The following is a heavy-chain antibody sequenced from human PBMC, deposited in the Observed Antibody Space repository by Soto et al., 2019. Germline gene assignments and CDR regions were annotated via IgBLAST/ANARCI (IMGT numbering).Heavy chain of an antibody. D-gene: IGHD3-22*01. CDR2: TYYRSRWYN. CDR1: GDSVSSNSAA. V-gene: IGHV6-1*01. CDR3: ARDLDSIVSLLVY. J-gene: IGHJ4*02. Sequence: SQTLSLTCAISGDSVSSNSAAWNWIRQSPSRGLEWLGRTYYRSRWYNDYAVSVKSRITVNPDTSKNQFSLHLNSVTPEDTAVFYSARDLDSIVSLLVYLRQGTLVTVSS.